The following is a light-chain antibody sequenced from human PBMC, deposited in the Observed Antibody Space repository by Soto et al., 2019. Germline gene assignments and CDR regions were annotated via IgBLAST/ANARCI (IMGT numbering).Light chain of an antibody. V-gene: IGLV1-44*01. J-gene: IGLJ1*01. Sequence: SVVTQPRSACRTPGQTSKISSYGNSHKIGSNTVNWYQQLPGTAPKRLIYSNNQRPSGVPDRFSGSKSGSSASLAISGLQSDDEADYYCAAFDDSLSGYVFGTGTKVTVL. CDR3: AAFDDSLSGYV. CDR1: SHKIGSNT. CDR2: SNN.